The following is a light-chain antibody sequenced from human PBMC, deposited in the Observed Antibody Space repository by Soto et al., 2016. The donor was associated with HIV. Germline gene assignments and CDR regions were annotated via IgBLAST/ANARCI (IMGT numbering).Light chain of an antibody. V-gene: IGLV3-19*01. J-gene: IGLJ1*01. CDR3: LSRSNTENHNYV. CDR2: GNN. CDR1: SLRSYY. Sequence: SSELTQDPVVSVALGQTVTITCRGDSLRSYYASWYQQKPGQAPVLVMFGNNKRPSGIPARFSGSSSGNPASLTISGARAEDEADYYCLSRSNTENHNYVFGSGTKV.